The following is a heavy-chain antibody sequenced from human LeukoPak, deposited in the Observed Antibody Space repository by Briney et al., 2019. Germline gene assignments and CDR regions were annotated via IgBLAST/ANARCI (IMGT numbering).Heavy chain of an antibody. Sequence: SETLSLTCAVYGGSFSGYYWSWSRQPPGKGLEWIGEINHSGSTNYNPSLKSRVTISVDTSKNQFSLKLSSVTAADTAVYYCARTSTGDRYNWFDPWGQGTLVTVSS. V-gene: IGHV4-34*01. D-gene: IGHD7-27*01. CDR2: INHSGST. CDR1: GGSFSGYY. J-gene: IGHJ5*02. CDR3: ARTSTGDRYNWFDP.